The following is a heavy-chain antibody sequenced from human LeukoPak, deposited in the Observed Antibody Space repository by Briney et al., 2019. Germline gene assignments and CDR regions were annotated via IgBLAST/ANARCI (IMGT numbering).Heavy chain of an antibody. Sequence: ASLKVSSKPSGYIFTNYDINWVRHAPGHGREWMGWMNPETSGSQPAQTFKGKLTFTMDGSTATAYMDLSSLTSDDTAVYYCARFFRHQLPTTDFWGQGTLVSVSS. CDR2: MNPETSGS. J-gene: IGHJ4*02. CDR1: GYIFTNYD. D-gene: IGHD2-2*01. V-gene: IGHV1-8*01. CDR3: ARFFRHQLPTTDF.